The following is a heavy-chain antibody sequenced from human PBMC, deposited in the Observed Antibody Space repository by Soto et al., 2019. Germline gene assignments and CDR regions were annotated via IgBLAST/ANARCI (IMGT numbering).Heavy chain of an antibody. Sequence: SGGSLRLSCAASGFTFSSYGMHWVRQAPGKGLEWVAVISYDGSNKYYADSVKGRFTISRDNSKNTLYLQMSSLRAEDTAVYYCAKGRPVLRFLEVPHDYWGQGTLVTVSS. CDR1: GFTFSSYG. CDR3: AKGRPVLRFLEVPHDY. V-gene: IGHV3-30*18. J-gene: IGHJ4*02. D-gene: IGHD3-3*01. CDR2: ISYDGSNK.